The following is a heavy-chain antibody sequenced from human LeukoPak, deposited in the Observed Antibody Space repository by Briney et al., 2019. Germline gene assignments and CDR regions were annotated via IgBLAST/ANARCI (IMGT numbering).Heavy chain of an antibody. CDR1: GYTFTGYY. CDR3: ARGVHCGSASCYMHYYYYMDV. J-gene: IGHJ6*03. V-gene: IGHV1-2*02. D-gene: IGHD2-2*02. Sequence: ASVKVSCKASGYTFTGYYMHWVRQAPGQGLEWMGWINPNSGGTNYAQKFQGRVTMTRDTSISTAYMELSRLRSEDTAVYYCARGVHCGSASCYMHYYYYMDVWGKGTTVTISS. CDR2: INPNSGGT.